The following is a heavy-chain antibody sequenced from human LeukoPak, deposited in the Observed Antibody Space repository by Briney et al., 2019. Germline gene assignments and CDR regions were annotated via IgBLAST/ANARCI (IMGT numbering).Heavy chain of an antibody. CDR3: ARHRWGHRVYQY. Sequence: SETLSLTCTVSGGSISSYYWSWIRQPPGKGLEWIGYIYYSGSTYYNPSLKSRVTISVDTSKNQFSLKLSSVTAADTAVYYCARHRWGHRVYQYWGQGTLVTVSS. D-gene: IGHD6-19*01. CDR1: GGSISSYY. J-gene: IGHJ4*02. CDR2: IYYSGST. V-gene: IGHV4-59*08.